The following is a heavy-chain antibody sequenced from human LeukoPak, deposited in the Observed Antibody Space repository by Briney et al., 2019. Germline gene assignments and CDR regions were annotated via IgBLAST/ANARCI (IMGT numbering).Heavy chain of an antibody. D-gene: IGHD3-22*01. V-gene: IGHV4-4*07. CDR1: GGSIRNYS. Sequence: SETLPLTCSVSGGSIRNYSWSWIRQPAGKGLEWIGRIYTSGSTDYNPSLRSRVTMSVDTSRNQFSLRLTSMTAADTAVYYCARESKSYDGSGFYHDYWGQGTLVAVSS. CDR3: ARESKSYDGSGFYHDY. CDR2: IYTSGST. J-gene: IGHJ4*02.